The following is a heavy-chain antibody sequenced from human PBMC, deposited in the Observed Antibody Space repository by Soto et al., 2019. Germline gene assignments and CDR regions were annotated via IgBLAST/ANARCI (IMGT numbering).Heavy chain of an antibody. J-gene: IGHJ4*02. CDR3: ARFKCCSGGTCYSYFDY. D-gene: IGHD2-15*01. V-gene: IGHV3-30-3*01. Sequence: QVQLVESGGGVVQPGRSLRLSCAASGFTFSSYAMHWVRQAPGKGLEWVAVISSDGSNKYYADSVKGRFTISRDNSKNTLYLQMNSLRAEDTAVYYCARFKCCSGGTCYSYFDYWGQGTLVTVSS. CDR2: ISSDGSNK. CDR1: GFTFSSYA.